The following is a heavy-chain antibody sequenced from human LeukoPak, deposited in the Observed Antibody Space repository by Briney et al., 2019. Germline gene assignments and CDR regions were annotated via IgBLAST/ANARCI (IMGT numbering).Heavy chain of an antibody. CDR2: INHSGST. V-gene: IGHV4-34*01. Sequence: IPSETLSLTCAVYGESFSGYYWSWIRQSPGKGREWIGEINHSGSTNYNPSLKSRVTISVDTSKNQFSLKLSSVTAADTAIYYCARGRDAFDIWGQGTMVTVSS. CDR3: ARGRDAFDI. J-gene: IGHJ3*02. CDR1: GESFSGYY.